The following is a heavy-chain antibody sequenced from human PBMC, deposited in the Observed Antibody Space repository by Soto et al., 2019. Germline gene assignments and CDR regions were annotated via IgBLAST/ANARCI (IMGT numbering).Heavy chain of an antibody. J-gene: IGHJ6*02. Sequence: QVQLVQSGAEVKKPGSSVKVSCKASGGTFSSYAISWVRQAPGQGLEWMGGIIPIFGTANYAQKFQGRVTITADKSMSTAYMELSSLVSEDTSGYYCARGAYYDFWSGYYNDSDYYYGMAVSGQGTTVTVSS. D-gene: IGHD3-3*01. CDR2: IIPIFGTA. V-gene: IGHV1-69*06. CDR1: GGTFSSYA. CDR3: ARGAYYDFWSGYYNDSDYYYGMAV.